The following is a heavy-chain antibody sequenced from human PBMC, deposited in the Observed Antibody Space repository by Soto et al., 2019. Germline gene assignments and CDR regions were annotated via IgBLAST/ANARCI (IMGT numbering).Heavy chain of an antibody. CDR3: ARSNVWFGEVR. CDR1: SGSISSSDYY. J-gene: IGHJ4*02. Sequence: QVHLQESGPGLVKPSQTLSLTCTVSSGSISSSDYYWNWIRQPPGKGLEWIGYIYYSGNTYYSPSLKSRVTISVDTSKNQFSLDLNSVTAADMAVYYCARSNVWFGEVRWGQGTLVTVSS. D-gene: IGHD3-10*01. CDR2: IYYSGNT. V-gene: IGHV4-30-4*01.